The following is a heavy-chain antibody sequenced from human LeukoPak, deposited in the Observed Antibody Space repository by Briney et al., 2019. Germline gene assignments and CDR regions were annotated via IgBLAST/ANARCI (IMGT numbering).Heavy chain of an antibody. V-gene: IGHV3-48*04. CDR3: AELGITMIGGV. CDR1: GFTFSSYT. Sequence: GGSLRLSCAASGFTFSSYTMNWVRQAPGKGLEWVSYISSSGSTIYYADSVKGRFTISRDNAKNSLYLQMNSLRAEGTAVYYCAELGITMIGGVWGKGTTVTISS. D-gene: IGHD3-10*02. CDR2: ISSSGSTI. J-gene: IGHJ6*04.